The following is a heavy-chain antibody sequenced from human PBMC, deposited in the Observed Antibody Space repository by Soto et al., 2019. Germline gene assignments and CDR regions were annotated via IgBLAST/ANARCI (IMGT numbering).Heavy chain of an antibody. Sequence: SVKVSCKASGGTFSSYAISWVRQAPGQGLEWMGGTIPIFGTANYAQKFQGRVTITADESTSTAYMELSSLRSEDTAVYYCARCSGKASSSSSAFDYWGQGTLLTVSS. J-gene: IGHJ4*02. D-gene: IGHD6-6*01. CDR1: GGTFSSYA. V-gene: IGHV1-69*13. CDR3: ARCSGKASSSSSAFDY. CDR2: TIPIFGTA.